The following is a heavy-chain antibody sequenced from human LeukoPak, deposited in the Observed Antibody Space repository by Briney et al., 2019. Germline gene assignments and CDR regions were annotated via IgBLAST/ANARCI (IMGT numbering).Heavy chain of an antibody. CDR3: ARDLVAVAGTGDY. CDR2: ISYDGNNK. Sequence: PGGSLRLSCAASGFTFSNYGIHWVRQAPGKGLEWVAVISYDGNNKYYADSVKGRFTISRDNPKNTLFLQMNSLRAEDTAVYYCARDLVAVAGTGDYWGQGTLVTVSS. V-gene: IGHV3-30*03. D-gene: IGHD6-19*01. CDR1: GFTFSNYG. J-gene: IGHJ4*02.